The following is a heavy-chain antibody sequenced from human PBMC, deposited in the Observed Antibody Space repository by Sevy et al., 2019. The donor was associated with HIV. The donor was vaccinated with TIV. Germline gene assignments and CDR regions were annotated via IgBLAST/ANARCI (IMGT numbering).Heavy chain of an antibody. CDR1: GGSISSGDYY. Sequence: SDTLSLTCTVSGGSISSGDYYWSWIRQPPGKVLEWIGYIYYSGSTYYNPSLKSRVTISVDTSKNQFSLKLSSVTAADTAVYYCARAEWIQLWLEGGNWFDPWGQGTLVTVSS. J-gene: IGHJ5*02. D-gene: IGHD5-18*01. CDR2: IYYSGST. CDR3: ARAEWIQLWLEGGNWFDP. V-gene: IGHV4-30-4*02.